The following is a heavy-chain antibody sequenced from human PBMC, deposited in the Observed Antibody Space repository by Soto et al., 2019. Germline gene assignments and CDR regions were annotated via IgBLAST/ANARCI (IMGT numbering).Heavy chain of an antibody. D-gene: IGHD6-19*01. CDR3: ARGALTVATWLDP. J-gene: IGHJ5*02. CDR2: INPDNGVT. CDR1: GYTFTDYY. Sequence: ASVKVSCKASGYTFTDYYMNWVRQAPGQGLEWMGWINPDNGVTNYAQKFQGRVTMTRDTSISTAYMDLSSLRSDDTAVYYCARGALTVATWLDPWGQGTQVTVYS. V-gene: IGHV1-2*02.